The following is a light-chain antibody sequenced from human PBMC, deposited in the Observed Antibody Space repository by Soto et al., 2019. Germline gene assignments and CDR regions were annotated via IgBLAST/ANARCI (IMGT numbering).Light chain of an antibody. CDR3: SAYAGSTLV. Sequence: QSALTQPASVSGSPGQSITISCTGTSSDVGSNSLVSWYQQHPGKAPRLMIYEGSKRPSGVSNRFSGSRSANTASLTISGLQADDESEYYCSAYAGSTLVFGGGTKLTVL. V-gene: IGLV2-23*01. CDR2: EGS. CDR1: SSDVGSNSL. J-gene: IGLJ3*02.